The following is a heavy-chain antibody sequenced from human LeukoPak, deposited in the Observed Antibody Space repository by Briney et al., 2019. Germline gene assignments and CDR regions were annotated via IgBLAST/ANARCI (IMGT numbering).Heavy chain of an antibody. V-gene: IGHV3-49*04. CDR3: TRDPPPYDFWSGYSYYFDY. D-gene: IGHD3-3*01. Sequence: PGGSLRLSCAASGFTFSSYAMSWVRQAPGKGLEWVGFIRSKAYGGTTEYAASVKGRFTISRDDSKSIAYLQMNSLKTEDTAVYYCTRDPPPYDFWSGYSYYFDYWGQGTLVTVSS. CDR1: GFTFSSYA. CDR2: IRSKAYGGTT. J-gene: IGHJ4*02.